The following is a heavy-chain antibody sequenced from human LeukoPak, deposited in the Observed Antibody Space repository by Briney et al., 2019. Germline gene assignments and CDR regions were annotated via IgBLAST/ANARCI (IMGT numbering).Heavy chain of an antibody. D-gene: IGHD2-15*01. Sequence: TLSLTCTVSGGSISSGSYYWSWIRQPTGKGLEWIGRIYTSGSTTYNPSLKSRVTISVDTSKNQFSLKLSSVTAADTAVYYCARILAAPYWFDPWGQGTLVTVSS. V-gene: IGHV4-61*02. CDR2: IYTSGST. CDR1: GGSISSGSYY. J-gene: IGHJ5*02. CDR3: ARILAAPYWFDP.